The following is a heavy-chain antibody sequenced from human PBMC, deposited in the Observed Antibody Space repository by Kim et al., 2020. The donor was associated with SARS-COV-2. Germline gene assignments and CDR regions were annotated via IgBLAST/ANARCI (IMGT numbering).Heavy chain of an antibody. D-gene: IGHD3-3*01. CDR1: GFTFSSYA. CDR3: AKDPHYDFWSGYYFDY. J-gene: IGHJ4*02. CDR2: ISGSGGST. V-gene: IGHV3-23*01. Sequence: GGSLRLSCAASGFTFSSYAMSGVRQAPGKGLEWVSAISGSGGSTYYADSVKGRFTISRDNSKNTLYLQMNSLRAEDTAVYYCAKDPHYDFWSGYYFDYWGQGTLVTVSS.